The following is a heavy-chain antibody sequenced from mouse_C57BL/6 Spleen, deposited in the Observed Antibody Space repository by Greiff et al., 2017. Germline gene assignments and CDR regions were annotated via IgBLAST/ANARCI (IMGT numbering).Heavy chain of an antibody. CDR3: ARDLYFSMDY. J-gene: IGHJ4*01. Sequence: EVQRVESGGGLVKPGGSLKLSCAASGFTFSSYAMSWVRQTPEKRLEWVATISDGGSYTYSPDNVKGRFTISRDNAKNNLYLQMSHLKSEDTAMYYCARDLYFSMDYWGQGTSVTVSS. CDR2: ISDGGSYT. V-gene: IGHV5-4*01. CDR1: GFTFSSYA.